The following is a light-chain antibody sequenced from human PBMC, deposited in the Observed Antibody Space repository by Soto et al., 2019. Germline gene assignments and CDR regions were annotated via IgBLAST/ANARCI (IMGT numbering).Light chain of an antibody. Sequence: EIVMTQSPATLSLSPGERATLSCRASQSVSSNLAWYQQKPGQAPRLLIYGASSRATGIPDRFSGSGSGTDFTLTGSSLEPEDCAVYYCQQRSNWPTFGQGTRLE. CDR3: QQRSNWPT. CDR1: QSVSSN. V-gene: IGKV3-11*01. J-gene: IGKJ5*01. CDR2: GAS.